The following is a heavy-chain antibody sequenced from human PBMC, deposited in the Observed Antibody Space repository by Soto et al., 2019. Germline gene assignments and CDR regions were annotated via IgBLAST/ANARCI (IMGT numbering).Heavy chain of an antibody. Sequence: QVQLVQSGAGVKKPGSSVKVSCKASGDTFSSYAINWVRQAPGQGLEWMGGIIPMFGTANYAQKFKGRVTITAGESTSTVYMELSSLRSEDTAVYYCARVGPAHYYDSSGYYSPLDYWGQGTLVTVSS. CDR1: GDTFSSYA. CDR3: ARVGPAHYYDSSGYYSPLDY. V-gene: IGHV1-69*01. D-gene: IGHD3-22*01. CDR2: IIPMFGTA. J-gene: IGHJ4*02.